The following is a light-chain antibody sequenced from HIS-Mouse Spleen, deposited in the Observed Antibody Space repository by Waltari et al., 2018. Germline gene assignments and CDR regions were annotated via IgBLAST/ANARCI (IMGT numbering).Light chain of an antibody. Sequence: SYELTQPPSVSVSPGQTARITCPGDALPKKYAYWYQQKSGQAPVLVIYEDSKRPSGSPRRFPGSSSGTMATLTISGAQVEDEADYYCYSTDSSGNHRVFGGGTKLTVL. CDR2: EDS. CDR3: YSTDSSGNHRV. J-gene: IGLJ2*01. CDR1: ALPKKY. V-gene: IGLV3-10*01.